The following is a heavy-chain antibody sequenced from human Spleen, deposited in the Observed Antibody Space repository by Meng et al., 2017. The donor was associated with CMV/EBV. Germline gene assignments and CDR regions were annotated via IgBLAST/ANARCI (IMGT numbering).Heavy chain of an antibody. Sequence: KASGGTFSSYFISWVRQAPGQGLEWMGRIIPIYGTTNYAQKFQGRVTITTDESTGTAYMELSSLRSEDAAFYYCARSCNGNTCPFDFWGQGTLVTVSS. D-gene: IGHD2/OR15-2a*01. J-gene: IGHJ4*02. CDR1: GGTFSSYF. CDR3: ARSCNGNTCPFDF. V-gene: IGHV1-69*05. CDR2: IIPIYGTT.